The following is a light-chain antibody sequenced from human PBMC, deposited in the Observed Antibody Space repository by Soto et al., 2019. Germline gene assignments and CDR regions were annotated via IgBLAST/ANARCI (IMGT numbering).Light chain of an antibody. J-gene: IGKJ1*01. CDR1: QSVSSN. CDR2: GAS. CDR3: QQYNNWAPTWT. Sequence: EIVMMQSPAILSESPEERATLSCRASQSVSSNLAWYQQKPGQTPRLLIYGASTRATGIPARVSGSGSGTEFTLTISSLQSEDFAVYYCQQYNNWAPTWTFGQGTKVDIK. V-gene: IGKV3-15*01.